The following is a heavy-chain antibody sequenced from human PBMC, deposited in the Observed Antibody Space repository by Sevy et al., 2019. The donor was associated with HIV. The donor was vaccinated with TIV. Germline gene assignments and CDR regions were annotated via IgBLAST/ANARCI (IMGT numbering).Heavy chain of an antibody. J-gene: IGHJ4*02. CDR3: TTDLGFYSSK. V-gene: IGHV3-15*01. Sequence: GGSLRLSCAASGITFSSAWMSWVRLVPGKGLEWLGRIKSETYGGAADYAAAVKGRFTISRDDSKETLYLKLNSLKTEDTAVYYCTTDLGFYSSKWGQGTLVTVSS. D-gene: IGHD4-4*01. CDR1: GITFSSAW. CDR2: IKSETYGGAA.